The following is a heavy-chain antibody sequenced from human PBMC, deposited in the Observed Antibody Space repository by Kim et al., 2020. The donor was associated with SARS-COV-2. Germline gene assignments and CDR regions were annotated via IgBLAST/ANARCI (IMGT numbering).Heavy chain of an antibody. J-gene: IGHJ6*02. CDR3: ATGVSAYYGMDV. V-gene: IGHV1-18*04. CDR2: ISAYNGNT. CDR1: GYTFTNFG. Sequence: ASVKVSCKASGYTFTNFGISWVRQAPGQGLEWMGWISAYNGNTNYAQKFQGRVTMTTDTSTSTAYMELRSLRSDDTAVYYCATGVSAYYGMDVWGQGTTVTVSS.